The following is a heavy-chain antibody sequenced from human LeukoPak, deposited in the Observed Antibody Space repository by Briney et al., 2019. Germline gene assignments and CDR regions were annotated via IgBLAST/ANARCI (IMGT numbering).Heavy chain of an antibody. CDR2: IASDGSYT. D-gene: IGHD3-10*01. CDR3: TFLVREPQH. V-gene: IGHV3-7*01. CDR1: GFAFSQYY. J-gene: IGHJ1*01. Sequence: GGSLRLSCAVSGFAFSQYYMGWVRQAPGKGLESVAIIASDGSYTACVDSVKGRFTISRDNAKNSLYLQMSSLTAEDTAIYFCTFLVREPQHWGRGTLVTVSS.